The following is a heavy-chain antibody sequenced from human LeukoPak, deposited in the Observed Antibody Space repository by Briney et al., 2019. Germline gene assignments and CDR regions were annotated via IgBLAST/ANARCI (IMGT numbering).Heavy chain of an antibody. CDR3: ASPPPSYSSGWYQRY. Sequence: XSCAXSGFTFSSYEMNWVRQAPGKGLEWVSYISSSGSTIYYADSVKGRFTISRDNAKNSLYLQMNSLRAEDTAVYYCASPPPSYSSGWYQRYWGQGTLVTVSS. CDR2: ISSSGSTI. J-gene: IGHJ4*02. D-gene: IGHD6-19*01. V-gene: IGHV3-48*03. CDR1: GFTFSSYE.